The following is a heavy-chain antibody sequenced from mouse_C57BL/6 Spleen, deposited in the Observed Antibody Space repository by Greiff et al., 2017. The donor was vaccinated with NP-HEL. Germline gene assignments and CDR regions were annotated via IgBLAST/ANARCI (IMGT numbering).Heavy chain of an antibody. CDR1: GYTFTDYY. Sequence: EVQLQQSGPVLVKPGASVKMSCKASGYTFTDYYMNWVKQSHGKSLEWIGVINPYNGCTSYNQKFKGKATFTVDKSSSPAYMELNSLTSEDSAVYYCDLYGNFFAYWGQGTLVTVSA. V-gene: IGHV1-19*01. CDR3: DLYGNFFAY. J-gene: IGHJ3*01. CDR2: INPYNGCT. D-gene: IGHD2-1*01.